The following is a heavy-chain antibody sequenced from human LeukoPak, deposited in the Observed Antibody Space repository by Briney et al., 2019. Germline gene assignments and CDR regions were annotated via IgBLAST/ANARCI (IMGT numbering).Heavy chain of an antibody. J-gene: IGHJ4*02. CDR2: NSSSGSTI. D-gene: IGHD2-2*01. V-gene: IGHV3-48*03. CDR3: ASRRSTLSCSSTSCSLGY. Sequence: PGGPLRLSCAASGFTFSSYEMNWVRQAPGKGLEWVSYNSSSGSTIYYADSVKGRFTISRDNAKNSLYLQMNSLRAEDTAVYYCASRRSTLSCSSTSCSLGYWGQGTLVTVSS. CDR1: GFTFSSYE.